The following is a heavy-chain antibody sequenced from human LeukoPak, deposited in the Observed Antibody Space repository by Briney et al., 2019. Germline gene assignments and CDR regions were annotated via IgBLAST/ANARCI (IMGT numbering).Heavy chain of an antibody. D-gene: IGHD3-9*01. Sequence: GRSLRLSCAASGFTFSSYAMHWVRQAPGKGLEWVAAISYDGSNKYYADSVKGRFTISRDNSKNTLYLQMNSLRAEDTAVYYCARSGVLSFDYWGQGTLVTVSS. CDR1: GFTFSSYA. CDR2: ISYDGSNK. CDR3: ARSGVLSFDY. J-gene: IGHJ4*02. V-gene: IGHV3-30*04.